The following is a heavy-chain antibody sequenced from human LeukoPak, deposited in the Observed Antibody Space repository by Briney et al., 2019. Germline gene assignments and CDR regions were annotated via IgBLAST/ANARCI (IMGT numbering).Heavy chain of an antibody. Sequence: HAGGSLRLSCAASGFTFSSHAMSWVRQAPGKGLEWVSVISGSGGGTYYADSVKGRFSISRDNSKNTLYLQMNSLRAEDTAVYYCTKYVGLRRNYHDSSGPPTYFDYWGQGTLVTVSS. V-gene: IGHV3-23*01. CDR1: GFTFSSHA. J-gene: IGHJ4*02. CDR2: ISGSGGGT. CDR3: TKYVGLRRNYHDSSGPPTYFDY. D-gene: IGHD3-22*01.